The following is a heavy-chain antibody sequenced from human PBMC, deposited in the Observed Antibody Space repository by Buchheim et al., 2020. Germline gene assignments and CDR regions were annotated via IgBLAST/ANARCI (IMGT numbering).Heavy chain of an antibody. J-gene: IGHJ3*02. V-gene: IGHV3-23*01. CDR3: VKDSPNYDYVWGSSSDDAFDI. CDR2: ISGSGVNT. Sequence: EMQLLESGGGLVLPGESLRLSCAASGITFSSYAMTWVRQAPGKGLEWVSGISGSGVNTYYADSVKGRCTISRDNSKNTLYLQMTSLRVEDTAIYYCVKDSPNYDYVWGSSSDDAFDIWGQGT. D-gene: IGHD3-16*01. CDR1: GITFSSYA.